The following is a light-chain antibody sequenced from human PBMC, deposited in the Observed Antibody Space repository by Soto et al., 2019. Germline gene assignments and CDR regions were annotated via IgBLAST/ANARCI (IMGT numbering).Light chain of an antibody. J-gene: IGKJ1*01. CDR1: QGISSY. CDR3: QQYYSYPWT. CDR2: AAS. V-gene: IGKV1-9*01. Sequence: IQLTQSPSSLSASVGDRVTITCRASQGISSYLAWYQQKPGKAPKLLIYAASTLQSGVPSRFSGSGSGTDFTLTISCLQSEDFATYYCQQYYSYPWTFGQGTKVDIK.